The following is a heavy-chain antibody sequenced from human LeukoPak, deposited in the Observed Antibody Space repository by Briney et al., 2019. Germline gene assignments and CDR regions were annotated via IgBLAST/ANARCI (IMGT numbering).Heavy chain of an antibody. CDR3: ATEGCSGGSCYPTGWFDP. CDR1: GYTFTDYY. Sequence: ASVKVSCKVSGYTFTDYYMHWVQQAPGKGLEWMGLVDPEDGETIYAEKFQGRVTITADTSTDTAYMELSSLRSEDTAVYYCATEGCSGGSCYPTGWFDPWDQGTLVTVSS. D-gene: IGHD2-15*01. CDR2: VDPEDGET. V-gene: IGHV1-69-2*01. J-gene: IGHJ5*02.